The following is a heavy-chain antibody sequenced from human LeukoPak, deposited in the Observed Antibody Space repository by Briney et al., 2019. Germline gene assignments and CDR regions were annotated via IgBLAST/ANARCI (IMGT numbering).Heavy chain of an antibody. CDR1: GFTFSSFP. V-gene: IGHV3-23*01. CDR3: AKEGATTKDFDS. J-gene: IGHJ4*02. Sequence: PGGSLRLSCAASGFTFSSFPMTWVRQAPGKGLEWVSVINDSGDNTYYADSVKGRFTISRDNSRNTLYLQMNSLRAEDTAVYYCAKEGATTKDFDSWGQGTLVTVSS. CDR2: INDSGDNT. D-gene: IGHD1-26*01.